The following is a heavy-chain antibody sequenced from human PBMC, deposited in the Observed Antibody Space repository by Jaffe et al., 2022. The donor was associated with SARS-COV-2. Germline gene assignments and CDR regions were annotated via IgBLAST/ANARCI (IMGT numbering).Heavy chain of an antibody. CDR3: ARDRAKISWNDDGRWNWFDP. Sequence: EVQLLESGGGLVQPGGSLRLSCAASGFTFSSYAMSWVRQAPGKGLEWVSAISGSGGSTYYADSVKGRFTISRDNSKNTLYLQMNSLRDEDTAVYYCARDRAKISWNDDGRWNWFDPWGQGTLVTVSS. D-gene: IGHD1-1*01. J-gene: IGHJ5*02. CDR1: GFTFSSYA. CDR2: ISGSGGST. V-gene: IGHV3-23*01.